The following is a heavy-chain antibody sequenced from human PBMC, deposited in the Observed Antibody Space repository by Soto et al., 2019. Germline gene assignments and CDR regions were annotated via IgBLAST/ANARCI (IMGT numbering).Heavy chain of an antibody. D-gene: IGHD5-18*01. Sequence: GESLKISCKGSGYSFTSYWIGWVRQMPGKGLEWMGIIYPGDSDTRYSPSFQGQVTISADKSISTAYLQWSSLKASDTAMYYCARSKVRIQLWPNFYYFDYWGQGTLVTVSS. CDR1: GYSFTSYW. V-gene: IGHV5-51*01. J-gene: IGHJ4*02. CDR2: IYPGDSDT. CDR3: ARSKVRIQLWPNFYYFDY.